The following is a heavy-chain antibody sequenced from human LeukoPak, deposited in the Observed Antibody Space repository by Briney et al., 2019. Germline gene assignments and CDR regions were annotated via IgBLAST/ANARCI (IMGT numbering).Heavy chain of an antibody. V-gene: IGHV4-34*01. CDR3: ARVGPIVATIDDAFDI. J-gene: IGHJ3*02. Sequence: ASGTLSLTCAVYGGSFSDYYWSWIRQSPGKGLEWIGEINHSGSTNYNPSLKSRVTISVDTSKNQFSLKLNSVTAADTAVYYCARVGPIVATIDDAFDIWGQGTMVTVSS. CDR2: INHSGST. D-gene: IGHD5-12*01. CDR1: GGSFSDYY.